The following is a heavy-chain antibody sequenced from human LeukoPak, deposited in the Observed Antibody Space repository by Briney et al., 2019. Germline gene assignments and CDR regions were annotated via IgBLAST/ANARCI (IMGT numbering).Heavy chain of an antibody. CDR1: GGSISSYY. CDR2: IYYSGST. J-gene: IGHJ3*02. Sequence: SETLSLTCTVSGGSISSYYWSWIRQPPGKGLEWIGYIYYSGSTNYDPSLKSRVTISVDTSKNQFSLKLSSVTAADTAVYYCAREEEGDDDAFDIWGQGTMVTVSS. CDR3: AREEEGDDDAFDI. D-gene: IGHD5-24*01. V-gene: IGHV4-59*01.